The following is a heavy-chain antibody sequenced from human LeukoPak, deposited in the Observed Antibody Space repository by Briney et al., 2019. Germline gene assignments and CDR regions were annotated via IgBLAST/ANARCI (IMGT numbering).Heavy chain of an antibody. CDR2: ISSISTNI. D-gene: IGHD6-13*01. CDR1: GFTFSSYN. CDR3: AKDRGSKVAAAGPFDY. Sequence: GGSLRLSCAASGFTFSSYNMNWLRQAPGKGLEWVSYISSISTNIYYAGSVKGRITISRDNAKNSLYLQMNSLRAEDTAVYYCAKDRGSKVAAAGPFDYWGQGTLVTVSS. V-gene: IGHV3-48*01. J-gene: IGHJ4*02.